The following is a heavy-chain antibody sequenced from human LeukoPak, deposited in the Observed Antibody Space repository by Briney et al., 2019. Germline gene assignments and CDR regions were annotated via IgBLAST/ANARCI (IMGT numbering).Heavy chain of an antibody. D-gene: IGHD3-16*01. V-gene: IGHV1-18*01. CDR2: ISAYNGNT. CDR3: ARLGDSRIYYYYMDV. Sequence: ASVKVSCKASGYTFTSYGISWVRQAPGQGLEWMGWISAYNGNTNYAQKLQGRVTMTTDTSTSTAYMELSSLRSEDTAVYYCARLGDSRIYYYYMDVWGKGTTVTVSS. J-gene: IGHJ6*03. CDR1: GYTFTSYG.